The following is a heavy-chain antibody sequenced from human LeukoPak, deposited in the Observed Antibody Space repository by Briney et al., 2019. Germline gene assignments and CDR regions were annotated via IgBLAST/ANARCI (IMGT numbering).Heavy chain of an antibody. CDR1: GFTFSSYW. Sequence: PGGSLRLSCAASGFTFSSYWMHWVRQAPGKGLVRVSRINSDGGSTSYADSVKGRFTISRDNAKNTLYLQMNSLRAEDTAVYYCARGVGATNSNWFDPWGQGTLVTVSS. CDR3: ARGVGATNSNWFDP. CDR2: INSDGGST. V-gene: IGHV3-74*01. D-gene: IGHD1-26*01. J-gene: IGHJ5*02.